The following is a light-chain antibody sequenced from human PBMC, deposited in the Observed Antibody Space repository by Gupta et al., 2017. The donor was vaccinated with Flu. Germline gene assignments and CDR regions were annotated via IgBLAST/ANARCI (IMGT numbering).Light chain of an antibody. CDR2: SNN. Sequence: SVTISCAVNNSKVGSNNVIWYPPDPGAAPKLLLYSNNKRTSGVPARFSGSKYGTSASLAISGLQAEDEADYFCAPWDDTRSRQIFGGGTKLTVL. J-gene: IGLJ2*01. CDR3: APWDDTRSRQI. V-gene: IGLV1-44*01. CDR1: NSKVGSNN.